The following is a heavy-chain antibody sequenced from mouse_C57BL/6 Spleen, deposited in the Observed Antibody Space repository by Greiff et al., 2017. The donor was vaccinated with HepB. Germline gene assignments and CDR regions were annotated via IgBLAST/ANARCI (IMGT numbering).Heavy chain of an antibody. V-gene: IGHV2-5*01. D-gene: IGHD2-5*01. CDR1: GFSLTSYG. Sequence: VQLQQSGPGLVQPSQSLSITCTVSGFSLTSYGVHWVRQSPGKGLEWLGVIWRGGSTDYNAAFMSRLSITKDNSKSQVFFKMNSLQADDTAIYYCAKWGYSNYDAMDYWGQGTSVTVSS. J-gene: IGHJ4*01. CDR2: IWRGGST. CDR3: AKWGYSNYDAMDY.